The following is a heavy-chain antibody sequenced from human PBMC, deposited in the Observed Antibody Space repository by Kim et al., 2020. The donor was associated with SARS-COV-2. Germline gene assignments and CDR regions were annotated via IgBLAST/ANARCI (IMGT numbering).Heavy chain of an antibody. D-gene: IGHD6-19*01. V-gene: IGHV3-74*01. CDR3: ARRAYSSGWWYFEY. J-gene: IGHJ4*02. CDR1: GFTLSSYW. Sequence: GGSLRLSCAASGFTLSSYWMHWVRQAPGKGLVWVSRISGDGSSTSYADSVKGRFTISRDNAKNTLYLQMNSLRVEDTAVYYCARRAYSSGWWYFEYWGQGTLGSVSS. CDR2: ISGDGSST.